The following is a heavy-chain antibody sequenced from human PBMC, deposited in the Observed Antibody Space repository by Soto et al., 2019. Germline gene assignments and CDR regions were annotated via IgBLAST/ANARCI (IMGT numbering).Heavy chain of an antibody. CDR1: GVTFSSFG. D-gene: IGHD1-26*01. V-gene: IGHV3-30*18. CDR2: ISYDGSNK. Sequence: QVQLVESGGGVVQPGRSLRLSCAASGVTFSSFGMHWVRQAPGKGLEWVAVISYDGSNKYYADSVKGRFTISRYNSKNTLYLQMNSLRAEDTAVYYCAKSWGVGVNYYYYGMDVWGQGTTVTVSS. J-gene: IGHJ6*02. CDR3: AKSWGVGVNYYYYGMDV.